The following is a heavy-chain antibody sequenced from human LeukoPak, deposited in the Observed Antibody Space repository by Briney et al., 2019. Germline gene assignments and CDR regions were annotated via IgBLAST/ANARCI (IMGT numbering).Heavy chain of an antibody. Sequence: SETLSLTCAVSGFSISSGYHWGWIRQSPGKGLEWIGRIYTSGSTNYNPSLKSRVTMSVDTSKNQFSLKLSSVTAADTAVYCCARDDGFWGYYFDHWGQGTLVTVSS. CDR2: IYTSGST. V-gene: IGHV4-38-2*01. CDR1: GFSISSGYH. D-gene: IGHD3-16*01. J-gene: IGHJ4*02. CDR3: ARDDGFWGYYFDH.